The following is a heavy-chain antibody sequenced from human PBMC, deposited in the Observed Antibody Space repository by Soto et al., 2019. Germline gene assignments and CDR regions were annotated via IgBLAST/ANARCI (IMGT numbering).Heavy chain of an antibody. J-gene: IGHJ6*02. D-gene: IGHD1-1*01. CDR1: GCTFSDYT. V-gene: IGHV1-69*01. Sequence: QVQLVQSGAELRKPGSSVKVSCKASGCTFSDYTINWVRQAPGQRLEWMGGIIPIFDTANYAEKSQGRVTITADESTSTSFMEVSSLRSEDTAVYYCARNGTLTGYSYGMDVWGQGTMVTVS. CDR2: IIPIFDTA. CDR3: ARNGTLTGYSYGMDV.